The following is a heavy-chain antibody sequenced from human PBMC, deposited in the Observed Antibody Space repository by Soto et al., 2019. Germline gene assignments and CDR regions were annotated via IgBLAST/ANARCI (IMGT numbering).Heavy chain of an antibody. CDR3: AREAGQMASTFYYYYMDV. V-gene: IGHV1-3*01. J-gene: IGHJ6*03. CDR2: INAGNGNT. CDR1: GYTFTSYA. D-gene: IGHD6-19*01. Sequence: ASVEVSCKAPGYTFTSYAMHSVRQAPGQRLEWMGWINAGNGNTKYSQKFQGRVTITRDTSASTAYMELSSLRSEDTAVYYCAREAGQMASTFYYYYMDVWGKGTTVTVSS.